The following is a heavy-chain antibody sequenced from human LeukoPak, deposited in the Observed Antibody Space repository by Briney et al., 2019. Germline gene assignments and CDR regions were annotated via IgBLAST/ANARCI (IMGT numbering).Heavy chain of an antibody. CDR1: GYTFTSYY. Sequence: ASVKVSCKASGYTFTSYYMHWVRQAPGQGLEWMGIINPSGGSTSYAQKFQGRVTMTRVMSTSTVYMELSSLRSEDTAVYYCARDGRDGGPDNWFDPWGQGTLVTVSS. CDR3: ARDGRDGGPDNWFDP. CDR2: INPSGGST. J-gene: IGHJ5*02. V-gene: IGHV1-46*01. D-gene: IGHD5-24*01.